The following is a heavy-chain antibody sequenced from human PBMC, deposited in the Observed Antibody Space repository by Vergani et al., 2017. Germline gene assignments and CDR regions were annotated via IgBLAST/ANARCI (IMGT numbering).Heavy chain of an antibody. Sequence: EVQLVESGGGLVQPGGSLRLSCAASGFTFSSYDMHWVRQATGKGLEWVSAIGTAGDTYYPGSVKGRFTISRENAKNSLYLQMNSQRAGDTAVYYCAREGSDGGLESWGQGTLVTVSS. CDR2: IGTAGDT. CDR3: AREGSDGGLES. V-gene: IGHV3-13*01. J-gene: IGHJ4*02. CDR1: GFTFSSYD. D-gene: IGHD4-23*01.